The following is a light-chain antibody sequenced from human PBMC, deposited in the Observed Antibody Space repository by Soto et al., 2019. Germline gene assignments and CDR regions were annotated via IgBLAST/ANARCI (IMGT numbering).Light chain of an antibody. Sequence: QLVLTQPASVSGSPGQSITISCTGTSSDVGGYNYVSWYQQHPGEAPKLMIYDVSNRPSGVSDRFSGSKSDNTASLTISGLQTEDEADYYCSSYTSAITYVFGTGTKLTVL. V-gene: IGLV2-14*01. CDR1: SSDVGGYNY. J-gene: IGLJ1*01. CDR3: SSYTSAITYV. CDR2: DVS.